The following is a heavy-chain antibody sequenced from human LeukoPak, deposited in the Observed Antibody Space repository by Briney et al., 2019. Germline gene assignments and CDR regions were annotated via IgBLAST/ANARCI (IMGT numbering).Heavy chain of an antibody. CDR3: AKKGHWGWAHFDY. V-gene: IGHV3-30*02. D-gene: IGHD7-27*01. CDR2: IPYDGSNK. J-gene: IGHJ4*02. CDR1: GFTFSSYG. Sequence: GGSLRLSCAASGFTFSSYGMHWVRQAPGKGLEWVAFIPYDGSNKYYADSVKGRFTISRDNSKNTLYLQMNSLRAEDTALYYCAKKGHWGWAHFDYWGQGTLVTVCS.